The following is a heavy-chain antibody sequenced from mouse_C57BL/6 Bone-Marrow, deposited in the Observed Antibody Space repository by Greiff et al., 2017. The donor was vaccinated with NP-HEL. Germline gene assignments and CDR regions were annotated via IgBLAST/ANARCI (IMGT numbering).Heavy chain of an antibody. V-gene: IGHV14-4*01. CDR2: IDPENGDT. Sequence: EVMLVESGAELVRPGASVKLSCTASGFNIKDDYMHWVKQRPEQGLEWIGWIDPENGDTEYASKFQGKATITADTSSNTAYLQLSSLTSEDTAVYYCTVYYSRAWFAYWGQGTLVTVSA. J-gene: IGHJ3*01. CDR3: TVYYSRAWFAY. CDR1: GFNIKDDY. D-gene: IGHD2-5*01.